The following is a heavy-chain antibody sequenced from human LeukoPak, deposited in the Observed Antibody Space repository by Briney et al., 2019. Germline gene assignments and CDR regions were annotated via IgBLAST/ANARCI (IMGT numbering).Heavy chain of an antibody. V-gene: IGHV1-46*01. Sequence: ASVKASCKASGYTFTSYYMHWVRQAPGQGLEWMGIINPSGGSTSYAQKFQGRVTMTRDTSTSTVYMELSSLRSEDTAVYYCARDTSTAVAGARYYFDYWGQGTLVTVSS. CDR2: INPSGGST. J-gene: IGHJ4*02. D-gene: IGHD6-19*01. CDR3: ARDTSTAVAGARYYFDY. CDR1: GYTFTSYY.